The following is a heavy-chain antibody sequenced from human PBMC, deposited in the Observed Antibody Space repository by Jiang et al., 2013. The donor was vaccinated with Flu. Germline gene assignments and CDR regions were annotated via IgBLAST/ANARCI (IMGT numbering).Heavy chain of an antibody. CDR1: GFTFSDYG. Sequence: ESGGGVVQPGRSLRLSCAASGFTFSDYGMEWVRQAPGKGLEWVAVMRYDGSVKFYADSVKGRFTISRDKSENMLYLQMNSLRAEDTAVYYCAKDVGVGATAWTDAFDIWGQGTMVTVSS. CDR2: MRYDGSVK. CDR3: AKDVGVGATAWTDAFDI. D-gene: IGHD1-26*01. V-gene: IGHV3-30*18. J-gene: IGHJ3*02.